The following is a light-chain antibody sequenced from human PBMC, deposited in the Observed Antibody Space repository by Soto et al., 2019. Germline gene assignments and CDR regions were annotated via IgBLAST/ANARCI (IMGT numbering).Light chain of an antibody. J-gene: IGLJ1*01. CDR2: GNS. CDR1: SSNIGAGYD. Sequence: QSVLTQPLSVSGAPGQRVTISCTGSSSNIGAGYDVHWYQHLPGTAPKLLTYGNSNRPSGVPDRFSGSKSGASASLAITGLQAEDEADYYCQSYDSSLSGPCVFGTGTKVTVL. CDR3: QSYDSSLSGPCV. V-gene: IGLV1-40*01.